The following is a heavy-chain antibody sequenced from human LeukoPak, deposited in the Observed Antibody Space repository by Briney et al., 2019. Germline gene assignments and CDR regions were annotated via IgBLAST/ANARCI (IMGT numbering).Heavy chain of an antibody. Sequence: SETLSLTCTVSGGSISSSSYYWSWIRQPAGRGLEWIGSIYYSGSTYYNPSLKSRVTISVDTSKNQFSLKLSSVTAADTAVYYCARHFYPPRYNILNMVRAYYYYMDVWGKGTTVTISS. J-gene: IGHJ6*03. D-gene: IGHD3-10*01. V-gene: IGHV4-39*01. CDR3: ARHFYPPRYNILNMVRAYYYYMDV. CDR2: IYYSGST. CDR1: GGSISSSSYY.